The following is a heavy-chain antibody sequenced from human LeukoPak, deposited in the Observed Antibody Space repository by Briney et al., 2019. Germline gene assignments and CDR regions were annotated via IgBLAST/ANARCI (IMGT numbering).Heavy chain of an antibody. D-gene: IGHD2-15*01. CDR3: AKQLGYCSDGSCYFPY. V-gene: IGHV3-23*01. J-gene: IGHJ4*02. CDR2: ISNNGGYT. CDR1: GFTFSSYV. Sequence: GRSLRLSCAASGFTFSSYVMHWVRQAPGKGLEWVSAISNNGGYTYYADSVQGRFTISRDNSKSTLCLQMNSLRAEDTAVYYRAKQLGYCSDGSCYFPYWGQGTLVTVSS.